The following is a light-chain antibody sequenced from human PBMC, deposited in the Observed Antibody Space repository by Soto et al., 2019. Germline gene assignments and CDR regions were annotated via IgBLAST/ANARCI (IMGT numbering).Light chain of an antibody. Sequence: EIVLTQSPGTLSLSPGERATLSCRASQSVSVNSLAWYQQKGGQAPRLLIYAASTRATGVPDRFSGTGSVTDFALTISRLETDDPAVYYCQQYGGSPFTFGPGTKVDIK. V-gene: IGKV3-20*01. J-gene: IGKJ3*01. CDR2: AAS. CDR1: QSVSVNS. CDR3: QQYGGSPFT.